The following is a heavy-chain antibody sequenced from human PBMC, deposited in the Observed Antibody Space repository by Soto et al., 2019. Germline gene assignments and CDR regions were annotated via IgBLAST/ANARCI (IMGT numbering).Heavy chain of an antibody. J-gene: IGHJ4*02. D-gene: IGHD3-16*01. CDR2: IDEYGNTI. CDR1: GFTFSSYW. Sequence: EVQLVESGGGLVQPGGSLRLSCAASGFTFSSYWMHWVRQVPGKGLVWVSRIDEYGNTINYADSVRGRFTISRDNAKNTFKREMNRRRGEETVLYYWTRDMGGGGGYWGQGTLVTVSS. V-gene: IGHV3-74*01. CDR3: TRDMGGGGGY.